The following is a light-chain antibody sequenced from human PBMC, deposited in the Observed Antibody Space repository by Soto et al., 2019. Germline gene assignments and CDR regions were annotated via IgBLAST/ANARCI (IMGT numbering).Light chain of an antibody. CDR2: EVS. CDR1: SSDVGSYNL. V-gene: IGLV2-23*02. J-gene: IGLJ1*01. CDR3: CSYAGSSTPLYV. Sequence: QSALTQPASVSGSPGQSITISCTGTSSDVGSYNLVSWYQQHPGKAPQLMIYEVSKRPSGVSNRFSGSKSGNTASLTISGLQAEDEADYYCCSYAGSSTPLYVFGTGTKLTVL.